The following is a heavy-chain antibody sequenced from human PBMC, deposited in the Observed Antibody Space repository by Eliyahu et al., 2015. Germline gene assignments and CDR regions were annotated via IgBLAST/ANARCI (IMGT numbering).Heavy chain of an antibody. D-gene: IGHD5-18*01. Sequence: QVQLQESGPGLVKPSGTLSXTXXVSXGXIXXXNWGSWVRQPPGKGLEWIGEIYHSGSTNYNPSLKSRVTISVDKSKNQFSLKLSSVTAADTAVYYCARDPRDVDTAGSAFDIWGQGTMVTVSS. CDR1: XGXIXXXNW. J-gene: IGHJ3*02. V-gene: IGHV4-4*02. CDR2: IYHSGST. CDR3: ARDPRDVDTAGSAFDI.